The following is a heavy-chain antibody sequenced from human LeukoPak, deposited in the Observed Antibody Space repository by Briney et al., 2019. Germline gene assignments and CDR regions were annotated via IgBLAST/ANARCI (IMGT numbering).Heavy chain of an antibody. CDR1: GFPVSSNY. CDR3: ASNYYVTKAAFDI. J-gene: IGHJ3*02. Sequence: GGSLRLSCAASGFPVSSNYMSWVRQAPGKGLEWVSVIYGGGSTYYADSVKGRFTISRDKSKNMLYLQMNSLRAEDTAVYYCASNYYVTKAAFDIWGQGTMVTVSS. CDR2: IYGGGST. D-gene: IGHD3-10*02. V-gene: IGHV3-53*01.